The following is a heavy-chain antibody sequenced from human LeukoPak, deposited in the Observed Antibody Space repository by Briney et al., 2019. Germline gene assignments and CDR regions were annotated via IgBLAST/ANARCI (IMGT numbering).Heavy chain of an antibody. Sequence: PGGSLRLSCSTSGFTFNRFYLHWVRQAPGKGLEFVSHISSNGATTYYADSVKGRFTISRDNSKNTLYLQMNNLGVEDTAVYYCARDRLNRADCGTDCYSAVFDYWGQGALVTVSS. V-gene: IGHV3-64*04. CDR1: GFTFNRFY. CDR3: ARDRLNRADCGTDCYSAVFDY. CDR2: ISSNGATT. J-gene: IGHJ4*02. D-gene: IGHD2-21*02.